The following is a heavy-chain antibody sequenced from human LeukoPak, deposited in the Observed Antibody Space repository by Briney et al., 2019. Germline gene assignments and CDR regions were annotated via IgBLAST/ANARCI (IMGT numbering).Heavy chain of an antibody. J-gene: IGHJ4*02. CDR3: AKAIHSSSSGVVDY. Sequence: GGSLRLSCAASGFTFSSYGMHWVRQAPGKGLEWVAFIRYDGSNKYYADSVKGRFTISRDNSKKTLYLQMNSLRAEDTAVYYCAKAIHSSSSGVVDYWGQGTLVTVSS. CDR2: IRYDGSNK. D-gene: IGHD6-6*01. V-gene: IGHV3-30*02. CDR1: GFTFSSYG.